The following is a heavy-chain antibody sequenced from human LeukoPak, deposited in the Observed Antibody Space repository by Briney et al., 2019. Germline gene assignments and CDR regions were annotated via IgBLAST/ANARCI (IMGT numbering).Heavy chain of an antibody. CDR1: GGSFSGYY. D-gene: IGHD6-19*01. J-gene: IGHJ4*02. CDR3: ARDQIAVAGHFDY. CDR2: INHSGST. V-gene: IGHV4-34*01. Sequence: SETLSLTCAVYGGSFSGYYRSWIRQPPGKGLEWIGEINHSGSTNYNPSLKSRVTISVDTSKNQFSLKLSSVTAADTAVYYCARDQIAVAGHFDYWGQGTLVTVSS.